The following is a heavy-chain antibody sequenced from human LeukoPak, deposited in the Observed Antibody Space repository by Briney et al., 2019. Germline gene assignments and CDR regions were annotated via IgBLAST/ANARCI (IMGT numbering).Heavy chain of an antibody. CDR3: ARIVVVTAIQDY. CDR1: GFTFSSYA. V-gene: IGHV3-30-3*01. J-gene: IGHJ4*02. CDR2: ISYDGSNK. Sequence: PGGSLRLSCAASGFTFSSYAMHWVRQAPGKGLEWVAVISYDGSNKYYADSVKGRFTISRDNSKNTLYLQMNSLRAEDTAVYYCARIVVVTAIQDYWGQGTLVTVSP. D-gene: IGHD2-21*02.